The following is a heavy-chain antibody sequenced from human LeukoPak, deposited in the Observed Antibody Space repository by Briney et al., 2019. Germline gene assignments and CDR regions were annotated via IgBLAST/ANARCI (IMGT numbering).Heavy chain of an antibody. CDR2: IRYDGSNK. V-gene: IGHV3-30*02. CDR3: AKDSSVYYYDSRNFDY. J-gene: IGHJ4*02. CDR1: GFTFSSYV. D-gene: IGHD3-22*01. Sequence: GGSLRLSCAASGFTFSSYVMHWVRQAPGKGLEWVAFIRYDGSNKYYADSVKGRVTISRDNSKNTLYLQMNSLRAEDTAVYYCAKDSSVYYYDSRNFDYWGQGTLVTVSS.